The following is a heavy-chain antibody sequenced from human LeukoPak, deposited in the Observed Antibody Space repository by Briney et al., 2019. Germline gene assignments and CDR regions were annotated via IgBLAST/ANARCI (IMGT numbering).Heavy chain of an antibody. Sequence: GESLKISCKGSGYGFTSYWIGWVRQMPGKGLEWMGIIYPGDSDTRYSPSFQGQVTISADKSISTAYLQWSSLKASDTAMYYCARRLMYGSYYFYFDYWGQGTLVTVSS. D-gene: IGHD1-26*01. V-gene: IGHV5-51*01. CDR1: GYGFTSYW. CDR2: IYPGDSDT. CDR3: ARRLMYGSYYFYFDY. J-gene: IGHJ4*02.